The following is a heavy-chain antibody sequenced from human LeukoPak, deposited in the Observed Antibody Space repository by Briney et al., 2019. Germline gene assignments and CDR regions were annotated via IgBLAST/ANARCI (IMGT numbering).Heavy chain of an antibody. CDR1: GCTFTTYY. V-gene: IGHV1-46*01. CDR2: INPSGGST. J-gene: IGHJ1*01. D-gene: IGHD3-10*01. Sequence: ASVTVSCKASGCTFTTYYVQWVRQAPGQGLEWMGIINPSGGSTSYAQKFQGRVTMTRDTSTSTVYMELSSLRSEDTAVYFCARGPHIRITIFSQYFQHWGQGTVVSVSS. CDR3: ARGPHIRITIFSQYFQH.